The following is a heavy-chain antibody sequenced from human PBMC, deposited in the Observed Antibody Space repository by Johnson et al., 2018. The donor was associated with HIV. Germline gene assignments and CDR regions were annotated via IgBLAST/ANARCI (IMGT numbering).Heavy chain of an antibody. J-gene: IGHJ3*02. CDR3: AKDIRGITMIPHAFDI. D-gene: IGHD3-22*01. CDR2: ISWNSGSI. CDR1: GFTFDDYA. V-gene: IGHV3-9*01. Sequence: VQLVESGGGVVQPGRSLRLSCAASGFTFDDYAMHWVRQAPGKGLEWVSGISWNSGSIGYADSVKGRFTISRDNAKNSLYLQMNSLRAEDTALYYCAKDIRGITMIPHAFDIWGQGTMVTVSS.